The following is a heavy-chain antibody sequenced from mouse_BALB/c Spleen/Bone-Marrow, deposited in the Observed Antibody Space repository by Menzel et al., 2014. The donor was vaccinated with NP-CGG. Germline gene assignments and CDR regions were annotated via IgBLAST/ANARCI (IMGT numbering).Heavy chain of an antibody. D-gene: IGHD2-14*01. V-gene: IGHV1S56*01. J-gene: IGHJ3*01. CDR2: IFPGDGTT. CDR1: GYTFTTYD. Sequence: LVESGAELVKPGASVKLSCKASGYTFTTYDINWVRRRPEQGLEWIGWIFPGDGTTKYNEKFKGKATLTTDKSSSTAYMQFSRLTSEDSAVYFCARNYRYAWFVYWGQGTLVTVSA. CDR3: ARNYRYAWFVY.